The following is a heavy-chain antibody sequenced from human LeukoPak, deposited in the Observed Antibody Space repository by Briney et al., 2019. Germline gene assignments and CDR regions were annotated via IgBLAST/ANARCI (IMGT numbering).Heavy chain of an antibody. CDR3: ARGPYSSDAGY. CDR2: ISHTGHT. CDR1: GGSFTSYY. V-gene: IGHV4-34*01. J-gene: IGHJ4*02. Sequence: PSQTLSLTCAVYGGSFTSYYWSWIRQHPGKGLEWIGEISHTGHTNYNPSLKSRVTMSVETSKNQLSLILSSVTAADTAVYYCARGPYSSDAGYWGQGTLVTVSS. D-gene: IGHD6-25*01.